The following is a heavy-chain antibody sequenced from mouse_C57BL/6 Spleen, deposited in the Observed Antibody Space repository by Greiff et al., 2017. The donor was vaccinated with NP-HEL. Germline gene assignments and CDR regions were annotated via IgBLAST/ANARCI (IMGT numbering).Heavy chain of an antibody. CDR2: INPSSGYT. J-gene: IGHJ3*01. Sequence: QVQLQQSGAELARPGASVKMSCKASGYTFTSYTMHWVKQRPGQGLAWIGYINPSSGYTKYNQKFKDKATLTADKSSSTAYMQLSSLTSEDSAVYYCARSLDYESWFAYWGQGTLVTVSA. CDR3: ARSLDYESWFAY. CDR1: GYTFTSYT. D-gene: IGHD2-4*01. V-gene: IGHV1-4*01.